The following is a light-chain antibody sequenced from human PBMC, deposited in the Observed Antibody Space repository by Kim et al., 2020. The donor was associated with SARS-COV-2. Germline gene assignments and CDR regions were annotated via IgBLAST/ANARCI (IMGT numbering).Light chain of an antibody. CDR3: LQHHNFPVT. CDR2: DIS. V-gene: IGKV1-17*01. J-gene: IGKJ5*01. CDR1: QDVKIY. Sequence: ASVGDRVTITGRASQDVKIYLGWFQQKPGKAPKRLIYDISSLQAEVPSRFSGSGSGTEFTLTISSLQPEDSATYYCLQHHNFPVTFGQGTRLEIK.